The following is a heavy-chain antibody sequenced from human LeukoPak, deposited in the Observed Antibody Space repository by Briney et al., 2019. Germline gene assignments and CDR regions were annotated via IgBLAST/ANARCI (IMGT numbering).Heavy chain of an antibody. CDR3: ARPVDTAMGGHFDY. D-gene: IGHD5-18*01. Sequence: SETLSVTCTVSGGSISSSSYYWGWIRQPPGKGLEWIGSIYYSGSTYYNPSLKSRVTISVDTSKNQFSLKLSSVTAADTAVYYCARPVDTAMGGHFDYWGQGTLVTVSS. V-gene: IGHV4-39*01. CDR2: IYYSGST. CDR1: GGSISSSSYY. J-gene: IGHJ4*02.